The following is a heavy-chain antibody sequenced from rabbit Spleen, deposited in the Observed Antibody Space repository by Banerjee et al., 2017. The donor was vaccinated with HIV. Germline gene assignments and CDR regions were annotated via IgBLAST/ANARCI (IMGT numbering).Heavy chain of an antibody. CDR3: ARDRPGSDNFDL. J-gene: IGHJ4*01. CDR1: GFPFSNKA. D-gene: IGHD3-1*01. Sequence: QEQLEESGGGLVKPEGSLTLTCKASGFPFSNKAVMCWVRQAPGKGLEWIACINTATGKAVYASWAKGRFTISRSTSLNTVTLRMTSLTDADTATYFCARDRPGSDNFDLWGPGTLVTVS. V-gene: IGHV1S47*01. CDR2: INTATGKA.